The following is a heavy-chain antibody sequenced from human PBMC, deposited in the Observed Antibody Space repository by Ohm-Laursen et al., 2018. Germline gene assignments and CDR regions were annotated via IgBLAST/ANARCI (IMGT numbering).Heavy chain of an antibody. Sequence: SLRLSCAASGFTFSNAWMSWVRQAPGKGLEWVSAISGSGGSTYYADSVKGRFTISRDNSKNTLYLQVNSLRAEDTAVYYCAKDQGYAGDCWGQGTLVTVSS. CDR2: ISGSGGST. V-gene: IGHV3-23*01. CDR1: GFTFSNAW. CDR3: AKDQGYAGDC. J-gene: IGHJ4*02. D-gene: IGHD3-16*01.